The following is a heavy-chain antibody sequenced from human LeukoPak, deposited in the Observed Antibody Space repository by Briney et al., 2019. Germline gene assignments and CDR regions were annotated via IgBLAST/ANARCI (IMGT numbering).Heavy chain of an antibody. CDR2: ISSSGSTI. J-gene: IGHJ4*02. Sequence: GGSLRLSCAASGFTFSDYYMSWVRQAPGKGLEGVSYISSSGSTIYYADSVKGRFTISRDNAKNSLYLQMNSLRAEDTAVYYCARDPAAAPAYYFDYWGQGTLVTVSS. CDR1: GFTFSDYY. CDR3: ARDPAAAPAYYFDY. V-gene: IGHV3-11*04. D-gene: IGHD6-25*01.